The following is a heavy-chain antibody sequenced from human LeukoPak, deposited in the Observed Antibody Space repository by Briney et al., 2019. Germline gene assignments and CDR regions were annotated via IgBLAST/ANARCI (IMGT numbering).Heavy chain of an antibody. CDR1: GFTFSSYG. J-gene: IGHJ6*02. CDR3: ARVLSQYYYYYGMDV. CDR2: IWYDGSNK. D-gene: IGHD3-10*01. Sequence: PGGSLRLSCAASGFTFSSYGMHWVHQAPGKGLEWVAVIWYDGSNKYYADSVKGRFTISRDNSKNTLYLQMNSLRAEDTAVYYCARVLSQYYYYYGMDVWGQGTTVTVSS. V-gene: IGHV3-33*01.